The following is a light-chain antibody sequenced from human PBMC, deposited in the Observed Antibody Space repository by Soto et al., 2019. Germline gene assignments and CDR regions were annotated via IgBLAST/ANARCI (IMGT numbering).Light chain of an antibody. Sequence: QSVLTQPASVSASPGQSITIPCTGTSSDVGSYNYVSWYQQHPGKAPRLMIYASSNRPSGVSHRFSGSTSGNTASLTISGLQAEDEADYFCSSYTSGSTLYVFGSGTKVTVL. J-gene: IGLJ1*01. CDR1: SSDVGSYNY. CDR2: ASS. CDR3: SSYTSGSTLYV. V-gene: IGLV2-14*01.